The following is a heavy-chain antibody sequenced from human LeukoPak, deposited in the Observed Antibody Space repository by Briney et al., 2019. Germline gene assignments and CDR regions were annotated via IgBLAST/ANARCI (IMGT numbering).Heavy chain of an antibody. CDR1: GYNFTNYW. Sequence: GESLKISCEASGYNFTNYWIGWVRQMPGKGLEWMGIIYPGDSDTRYSPSFQGQVTISADKSISTAYLQWSSLKASDTAMYYCARRDITAAGIWGELDYWGQGTLVTVSS. CDR2: IYPGDSDT. J-gene: IGHJ4*02. D-gene: IGHD6-13*01. CDR3: ARRDITAAGIWGELDY. V-gene: IGHV5-51*01.